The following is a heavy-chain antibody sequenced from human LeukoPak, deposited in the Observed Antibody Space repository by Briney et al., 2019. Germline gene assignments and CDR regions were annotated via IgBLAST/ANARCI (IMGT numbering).Heavy chain of an antibody. D-gene: IGHD6-19*01. CDR1: GLTFSSHW. J-gene: IGHJ4*02. V-gene: IGHV3-74*01. Sequence: GGSLRLSCAASGLTFSSHWMHWVRQAPGKGLVWVSRITNDGSSTTYAASVKGRFTISRDNSKNTLYLQVNSLRAEDTAVYYCAKDRGTSGCYGFDYWGQGTLVTVSS. CDR2: ITNDGSST. CDR3: AKDRGTSGCYGFDY.